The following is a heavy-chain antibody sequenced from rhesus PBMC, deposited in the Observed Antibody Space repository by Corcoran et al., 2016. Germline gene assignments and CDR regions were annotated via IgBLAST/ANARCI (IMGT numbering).Heavy chain of an antibody. CDR3: VRQFYSNGWYDGFDF. CDR1: GGSVSDYW. D-gene: IGHD6-31*01. CDR2: VRSGGVT. J-gene: IGHJ3*01. V-gene: IGHV4-160*01. Sequence: QVHLQQWGEGPVKPSETLSLTCAVYGGSVSDYWWGWIRQPPGKGLEWIGRVRSGGVTNYKPSLKSRVTIAIDTAKNQFSLKLTSVTAADTAVYYCVRQFYSNGWYDGFDFWGRGLRVTVSS.